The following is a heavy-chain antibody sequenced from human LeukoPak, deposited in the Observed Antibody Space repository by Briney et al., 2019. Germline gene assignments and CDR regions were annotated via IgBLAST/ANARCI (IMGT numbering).Heavy chain of an antibody. CDR1: GESVSSNSAA. D-gene: IGHD6-13*01. Sequence: KASQTLSLTCAISGESVSSNSAAWNWIRQSPSRGLEWLGRTYYRSKWYNDYAVSVKSRITINPDTSKNQFSLQLNSVTPEDTAVYYCARDSRSGYSSSWFSDPPFDYWGQGTLVTVSS. V-gene: IGHV6-1*01. CDR2: TYYRSKWYN. J-gene: IGHJ4*02. CDR3: ARDSRSGYSSSWFSDPPFDY.